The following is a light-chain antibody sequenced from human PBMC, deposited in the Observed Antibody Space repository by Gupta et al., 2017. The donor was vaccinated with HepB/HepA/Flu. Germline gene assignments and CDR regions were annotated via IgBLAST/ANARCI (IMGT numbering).Light chain of an antibody. CDR3: QVWDISSDHPV. Sequence: SYVLTQPPPVSVAPGKTARITCGGNNIGSKSVHWYQQKPGQAPVRVVYDDSDRPSGIPERFSGSNSGNTATLTISRVEAGDEADCYCQVWDISSDHPVFGGGTKLPVL. CDR1: NIGSKS. V-gene: IGLV3-21*03. CDR2: DDS. J-gene: IGLJ3*02.